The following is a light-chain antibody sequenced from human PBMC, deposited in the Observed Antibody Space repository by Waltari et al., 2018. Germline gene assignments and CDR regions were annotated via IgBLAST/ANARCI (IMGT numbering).Light chain of an antibody. J-gene: IGLJ2*01. CDR2: QDS. CDR3: QTWDSGTVL. CDR1: TLGANV. Sequence: DLTQPPSVSVSPGPTATITCSGETLGANVCCWYQQKPSLSPVLVIHQDSEPPSGIPERFSGSNSGNTATLTIRGTQAVDEADYYWQTWDSGTVLFGGGTKVTVL. V-gene: IGLV3-1*01.